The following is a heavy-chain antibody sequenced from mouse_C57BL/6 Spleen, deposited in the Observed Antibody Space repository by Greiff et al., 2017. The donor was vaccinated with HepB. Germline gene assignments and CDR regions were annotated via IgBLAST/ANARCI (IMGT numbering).Heavy chain of an antibody. CDR2: IYPRSGNT. D-gene: IGHD2-2*01. CDR1: GYTFTSYG. Sequence: QVQLQQSGAELARPGASVKLSCKASGYTFTSYGISWVKQRTGQGLEWIGEIYPRSGNTYYNEKFKGKATLTADKSSSTAYMELRSLTSEDSAVYFCARERLPYYFDYWGQGTTLTVSA. CDR3: ARERLPYYFDY. V-gene: IGHV1-81*01. J-gene: IGHJ2*01.